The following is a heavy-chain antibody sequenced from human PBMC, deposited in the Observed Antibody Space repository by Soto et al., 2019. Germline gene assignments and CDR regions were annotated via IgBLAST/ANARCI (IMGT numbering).Heavy chain of an antibody. V-gene: IGHV3-23*01. J-gene: IGHJ4*02. D-gene: IGHD6-13*01. CDR1: GLTFSGYA. CDR2: IGGDAGST. Sequence: PGGSLRLSCAASGLTFSGYAMTWVRQAPGKGLEWVSTIGGDAGSTYYADSVKGRFTISRDSSENTVYMQMNSLRVEDTAVYYCARGTDNSWATFEYWGQGTPVTVSS. CDR3: ARGTDNSWATFEY.